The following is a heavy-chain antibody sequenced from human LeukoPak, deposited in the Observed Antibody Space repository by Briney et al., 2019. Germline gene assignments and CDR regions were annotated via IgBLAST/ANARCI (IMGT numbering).Heavy chain of an antibody. CDR3: ARWPKQQLVGFDY. Sequence: SETLSLTCTVSGGSISSYYWSWIRRPPGKGLEWIGYIYYSGSTNYNPSLKSRVTISVDTSKNQFSLKLSSVTAADTAVYYCARWPKQQLVGFDYWGQGTLVTVSS. D-gene: IGHD6-13*01. CDR1: GGSISSYY. V-gene: IGHV4-59*01. J-gene: IGHJ4*02. CDR2: IYYSGST.